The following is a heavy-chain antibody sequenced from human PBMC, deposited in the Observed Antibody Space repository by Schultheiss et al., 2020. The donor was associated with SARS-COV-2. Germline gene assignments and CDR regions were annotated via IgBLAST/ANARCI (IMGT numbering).Heavy chain of an antibody. V-gene: IGHV1-2*02. CDR3: ARHLAPHEVTMVRGVIITGWFDP. CDR2: INPNSGGT. D-gene: IGHD3-10*01. Sequence: ASVKVSCKASGYTFTGYYMHWVRQPPGQGLEWMGWINPNSGGTNYAQKFQGRVTMTRDTSTSTVYMELSSLRSEDTAVYYCARHLAPHEVTMVRGVIITGWFDPWGQGTLVTVSS. J-gene: IGHJ5*02. CDR1: GYTFTGYY.